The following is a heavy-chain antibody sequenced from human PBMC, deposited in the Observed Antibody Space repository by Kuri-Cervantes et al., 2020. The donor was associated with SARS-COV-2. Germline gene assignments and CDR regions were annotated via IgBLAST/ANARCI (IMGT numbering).Heavy chain of an antibody. V-gene: IGHV3-21*01. CDR3: ARGGQDEVLAFDY. J-gene: IGHJ4*02. D-gene: IGHD1-1*01. CDR1: GFTFRLYS. CDR2: ISSGGSYI. Sequence: GGSLRLSCTASGFTFRLYSINWVRQAPGKGLEWVSSISSGGSYIYYADSVKGRFTMSRDNARNSLYLQMNSLRAEDTAVYYCARGGQDEVLAFDYWGQGTLVTVSS.